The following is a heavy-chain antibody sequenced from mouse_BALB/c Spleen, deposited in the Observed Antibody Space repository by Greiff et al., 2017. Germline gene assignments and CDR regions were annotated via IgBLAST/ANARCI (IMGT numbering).Heavy chain of an antibody. Sequence: VKLQQSGPGLVQPSQSLSITCTVSGFSLTSYGVHWVRQSPGKGLEWLGVIWSGGSTDYNAAFISRLSISKDNSKSQVFFKMNSLQANDTAIYYCASYYGYLAYWGQGTLVTVSA. CDR1: GFSLTSYG. J-gene: IGHJ3*01. CDR3: ASYYGYLAY. D-gene: IGHD1-2*01. V-gene: IGHV2-2*02. CDR2: IWSGGST.